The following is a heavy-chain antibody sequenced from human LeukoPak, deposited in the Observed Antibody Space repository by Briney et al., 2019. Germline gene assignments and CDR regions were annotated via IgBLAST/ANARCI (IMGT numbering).Heavy chain of an antibody. CDR2: IYYSGST. J-gene: IGHJ4*02. CDR1: GGSISSSSYY. V-gene: IGHV4-39*01. Sequence: SETLSLTCTVSGGSISSSSYYWGWIRQPPGKGLEWIGSIYYSGSTYYNPSLKSRVTISVDTSKNQFSLKLSSVTAADTAVYYCARRVGADTDYWGQGTLVTVSS. CDR3: ARRVGADTDY. D-gene: IGHD1-26*01.